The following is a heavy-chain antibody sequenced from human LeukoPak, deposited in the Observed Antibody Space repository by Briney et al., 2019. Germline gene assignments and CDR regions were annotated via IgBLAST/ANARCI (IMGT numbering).Heavy chain of an antibody. CDR1: DYSISSAYY. Sequence: SETLSLTCAVSDYSISSAYYWGWIRQPPGKGLEWIGSIYHSGSTDYNPSLKSRVTISVDTSKNQFSLKLRSVTAADTAVYYCARDQAYCGGDCYFDFWGEGTLVTVSS. D-gene: IGHD2-21*02. CDR3: ARDQAYCGGDCYFDF. V-gene: IGHV4-38-2*02. CDR2: IYHSGST. J-gene: IGHJ4*02.